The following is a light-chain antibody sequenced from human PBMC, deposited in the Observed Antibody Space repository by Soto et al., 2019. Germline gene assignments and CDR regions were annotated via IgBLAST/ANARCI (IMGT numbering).Light chain of an antibody. V-gene: IGKV4-1*01. CDR3: QQRNIWPPVT. CDR2: WAS. J-gene: IGKJ5*01. CDR1: QNILYSSNNKNY. Sequence: DIVMTQSPDSLAVSLGERATISCKSSQNILYSSNNKNYLGWYQQKPGQPPKLLIYWASTRESGVPDRFSGSGSGTDFTLTISSLQPEDVAVYYCQQRNIWPPVTFGQGTRMEIK.